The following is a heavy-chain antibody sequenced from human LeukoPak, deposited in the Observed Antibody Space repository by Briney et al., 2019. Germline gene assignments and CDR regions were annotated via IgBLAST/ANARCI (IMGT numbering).Heavy chain of an antibody. CDR3: ARGDYDFWSGLPLVGMDV. CDR1: GYTFTSYY. CDR2: INPSGGST. Sequence: ASVKVSCKASGYTFTSYYMHWVRQAPGQGLEWMGIINPSGGSTSYAQKFQGRVTMTRDTSTSTVYMELSSLRSEDTAVYYCARGDYDFWSGLPLVGMDVWGQGTTVTVSS. J-gene: IGHJ6*02. V-gene: IGHV1-46*01. D-gene: IGHD3-3*01.